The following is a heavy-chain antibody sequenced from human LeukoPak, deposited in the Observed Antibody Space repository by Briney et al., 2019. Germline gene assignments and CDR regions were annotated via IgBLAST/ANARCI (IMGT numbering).Heavy chain of an antibody. CDR3: ARDGDDCSSTSCYVTYDY. V-gene: IGHV1-2*02. CDR2: INPNSGGT. D-gene: IGHD2-2*01. CDR1: GYTFTGYY. Sequence: ASVKVSCKASGYTFTGYYMHWVRQAHGQGLEWMGWINPNSGGTNYAQKFQGRVTMTRDTSISTAYMELSRLRSDDTAVYYCARDGDDCSSTSCYVTYDYWGQGTLVTVSS. J-gene: IGHJ4*02.